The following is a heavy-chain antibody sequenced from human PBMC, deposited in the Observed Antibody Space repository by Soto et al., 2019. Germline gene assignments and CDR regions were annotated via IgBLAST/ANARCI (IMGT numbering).Heavy chain of an antibody. D-gene: IGHD6-19*01. CDR1: GGTFSSYA. V-gene: IGHV1-69*01. CDR2: IIPIFGTA. CDR3: ARGIAVAGTDYYYYGMDV. J-gene: IGHJ6*02. Sequence: QVQLVQSGAEVQKPGSSVKVSCKASGGTFSSYAISWVRQAPGQGLEWMGGIIPIFGTANYAQKFQGRVTITADESTSTAYMELSSLRSEDTAVYYCARGIAVAGTDYYYYGMDVWGQGTTVTVSS.